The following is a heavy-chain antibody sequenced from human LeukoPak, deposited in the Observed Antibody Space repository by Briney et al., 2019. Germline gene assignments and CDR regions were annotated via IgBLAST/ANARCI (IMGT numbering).Heavy chain of an antibody. CDR3: ARPDGYNFRLDY. J-gene: IGHJ4*02. CDR2: IIPIFGTA. V-gene: IGHV1-69*13. D-gene: IGHD5-24*01. Sequence: ASVKVSFKASGGTFSSYAISWVRQAPGQGLEWMGGIIPIFGTANYAQKFQGRVTITADESTSTAYMELSSLRSEDTAVYYCARPDGYNFRLDYWGQGTLVTVSS. CDR1: GGTFSSYA.